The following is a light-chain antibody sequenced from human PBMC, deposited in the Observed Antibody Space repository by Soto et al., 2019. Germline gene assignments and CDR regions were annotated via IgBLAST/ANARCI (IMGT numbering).Light chain of an antibody. CDR2: EVT. Sequence: QSALTQPASVSGSPGQSITISCTGSSSDVGAYNYVSWYQQHPGKAPRLMIYEVTNRPSGVSNRFSGSKSGNTASLTISGLRAEDEADYYCSSYTSGSTLVVFGGGTKRTVL. J-gene: IGLJ2*01. V-gene: IGLV2-14*01. CDR3: SSYTSGSTLVV. CDR1: SSDVGAYNY.